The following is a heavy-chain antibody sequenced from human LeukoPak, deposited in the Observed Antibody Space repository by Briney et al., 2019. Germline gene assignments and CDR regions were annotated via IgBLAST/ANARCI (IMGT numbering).Heavy chain of an antibody. J-gene: IGHJ4*02. CDR2: ISAYNGNT. D-gene: IGHD3-22*01. CDR3: ARGGYLNWVYYYDSSGYPLFDY. CDR1: GYTFTSYG. Sequence: GASVKVSCKASGYTFTSYGISWVRQAPGQGLEWMGWISAYNGNTNYAQKLQGRVTMTTDTSTSTAYMELRSLRSDDTAVYYCARGGYLNWVYYYDSSGYPLFDYWGQGTLVTVSS. V-gene: IGHV1-18*01.